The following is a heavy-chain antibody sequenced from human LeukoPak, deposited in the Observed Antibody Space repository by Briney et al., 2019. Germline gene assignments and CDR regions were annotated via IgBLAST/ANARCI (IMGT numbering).Heavy chain of an antibody. CDR1: GGSISSSSYY. J-gene: IGHJ4*02. CDR2: IYYSGST. CDR3: ARLEITMVRGVFSFDRPYYFDY. V-gene: IGHV4-39*01. D-gene: IGHD3-10*01. Sequence: SETLSLTCTVSGGSISSSSYYWGWIRQPPGKGLEWIGSIYYSGSTYYNPSLKSRVTISVDTSKNQFSLKLSSVTAADTAVYYCARLEITMVRGVFSFDRPYYFDYWGQGTLVTVSS.